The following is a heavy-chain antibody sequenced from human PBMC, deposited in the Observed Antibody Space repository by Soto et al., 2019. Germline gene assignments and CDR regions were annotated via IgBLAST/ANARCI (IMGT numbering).Heavy chain of an antibody. V-gene: IGHV4-61*01. Sequence: TLSLTCTVSGGSVSSGIYYWSWIRQPPGKGLEWIGYIYYSGSTNYNPSLKSRVTISVDTSKNQFSLRAEDTAVYYCARDCSANEDYYDSSGYYYGMDVWGRGTTVTVSS. CDR2: IYYSGST. D-gene: IGHD3-22*01. CDR3: ARDCSANEDYYDSSGYYYGMDV. J-gene: IGHJ6*02. CDR1: GGSVSSGIYY.